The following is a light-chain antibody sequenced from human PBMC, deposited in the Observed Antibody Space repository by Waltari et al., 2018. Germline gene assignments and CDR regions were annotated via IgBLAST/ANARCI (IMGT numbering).Light chain of an antibody. CDR3: QQYGSSPWT. CDR1: QSVSSSY. Sequence: EIVLTPSPGTLSLSLGERATLSCRASQSVSSSYLAWYQQKPGQAPRLLIYGASSRATGIPERFSGSGSGTDFTLTISRLEPEDFAVYYCQQYGSSPWTFGQGTKVEI. J-gene: IGKJ1*01. V-gene: IGKV3-20*01. CDR2: GAS.